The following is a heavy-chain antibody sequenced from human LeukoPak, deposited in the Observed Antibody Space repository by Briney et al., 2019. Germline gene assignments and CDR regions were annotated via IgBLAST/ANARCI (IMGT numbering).Heavy chain of an antibody. Sequence: SETLSLTCTVSGGSISSGSYYWSWIRQPAGKGLEWIGRIYTSGSTNYNPSLKSRVTISVDTSKNQFSLKLSSVTAADTAVYYCARCGYSYGYLFDYWGQGTLVTVSS. CDR1: GGSISSGSYY. J-gene: IGHJ4*02. V-gene: IGHV4-61*02. CDR3: ARCGYSYGYLFDY. D-gene: IGHD5-18*01. CDR2: IYTSGST.